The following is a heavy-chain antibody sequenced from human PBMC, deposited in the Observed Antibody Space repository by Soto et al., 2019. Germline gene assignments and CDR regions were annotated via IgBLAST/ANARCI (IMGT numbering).Heavy chain of an antibody. D-gene: IGHD4-17*01. CDR2: IYHSGST. Sequence: SETLSLTCAVSGGSISSGGYSWSWIRQPPGKGLEWIGYIYHSGSTYYNPSLKSRVTISVDRSKNQFSLKLSSVTAADTAVYYCAAYPTEYGDYGFDYWGQGTLVTVSA. CDR3: AAYPTEYGDYGFDY. CDR1: GGSISSGGYS. V-gene: IGHV4-30-2*01. J-gene: IGHJ4*02.